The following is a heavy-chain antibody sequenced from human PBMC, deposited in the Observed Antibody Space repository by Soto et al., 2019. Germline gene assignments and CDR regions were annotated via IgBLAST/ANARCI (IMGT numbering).Heavy chain of an antibody. CDR1: GGSVSGDSW. CDR2: IFRSGTT. CDR3: ASGGDYTWHS. V-gene: IGHV4-4*02. J-gene: IGHJ4*02. Sequence: QVQLQESGPGLVKPSGTLSLTCAVSGGSVSGDSWWSWVRQSPGKGLEWIGEIFRSGTTFYNPSLKSRITLSIDKSKNQFSLKLTSVTAADTAVYYCASGGDYTWHSWGQGTLVTVSS. D-gene: IGHD4-17*01.